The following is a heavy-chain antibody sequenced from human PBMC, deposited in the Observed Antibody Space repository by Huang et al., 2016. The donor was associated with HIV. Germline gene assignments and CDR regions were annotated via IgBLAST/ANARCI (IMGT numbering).Heavy chain of an antibody. V-gene: IGHV1-18*01. CDR3: ARVPSDHFSDY. CDR1: GYTFSIYG. Sequence: QIQLVQSGPEVKKPGASVKVSCKVFGYTFSIYGISWVRQDPGQGPEWMGWVSASSGYTNYSQKFTGRVTMTADTSASTAYMDLRSLTSDDTAVYYCARVPSDHFSDYWGQGTLVTVSS. J-gene: IGHJ4*02. CDR2: VSASSGYT.